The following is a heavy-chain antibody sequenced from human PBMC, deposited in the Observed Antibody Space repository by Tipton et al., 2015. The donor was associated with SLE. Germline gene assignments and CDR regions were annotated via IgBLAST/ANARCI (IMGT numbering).Heavy chain of an antibody. CDR2: IYYSGST. Sequence: TLSLTCTVSGGSISSHYWSWIRQPPGKGLEWIGYIYYSGSTNYNPSLKSRVTISVDTSKNQFSLKLSSVTAADTAVYYCARGGDIFGFDPWGQGTLVTVSS. J-gene: IGHJ5*02. CDR1: GGSISSHY. CDR3: ARGGDIFGFDP. D-gene: IGHD3-9*01. V-gene: IGHV4-59*11.